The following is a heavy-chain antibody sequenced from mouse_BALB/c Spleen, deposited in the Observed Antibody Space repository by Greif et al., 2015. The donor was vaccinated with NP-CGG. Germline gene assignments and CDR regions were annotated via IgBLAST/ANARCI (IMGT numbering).Heavy chain of an antibody. V-gene: IGHV7-1*02. D-gene: IGHD1-1*01. J-gene: IGHJ1*01. Sequence: EVKVVESGGGLVQPGGSLRLSCATSGFTFSDFYMEWVRQPPGKRLEWIAASRNKANDYTTEYSASVKGRFIVSRDTSQSILYLQMNALRAEDTAIYYCARDYYGSSYWYSDVWGAGTTVTVSS. CDR3: ARDYYGSSYWYSDV. CDR1: GFTFSDFY. CDR2: SRNKANDYTT.